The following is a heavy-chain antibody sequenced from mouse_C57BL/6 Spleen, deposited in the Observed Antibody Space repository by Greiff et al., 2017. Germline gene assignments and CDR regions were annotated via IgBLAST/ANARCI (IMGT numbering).Heavy chain of an antibody. D-gene: IGHD2-4*01. J-gene: IGHJ2*01. V-gene: IGHV5-16*01. CDR3: ARGNYDYEYFDY. CDR2: INYDGGST. Sequence: EVMLVESEGGLVQPGSSMKLSCTASGFTFSDYYMAWVRQVPEKGLEWVANINYDGGSTYYLDSLKSRFIISKDNAKNILYLQMSSLKSEDTATYYCARGNYDYEYFDYWGQGTTLTVSS. CDR1: GFTFSDYY.